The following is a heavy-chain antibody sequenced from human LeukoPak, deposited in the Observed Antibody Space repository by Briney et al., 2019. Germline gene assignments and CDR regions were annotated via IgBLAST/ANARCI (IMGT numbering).Heavy chain of an antibody. D-gene: IGHD1-26*01. J-gene: IGHJ4*02. CDR2: ISSSSTYT. CDR3: ARGKVGATLDYFDY. Sequence: GGSLRLSCAASGFTFSDYYMTWIRQAPGKGLEWVSYISSSSTYTNYADSVQGRFTISRDNAKNSLYLRMNSLRAEDTAVYYCARGKVGATLDYFDYWGQGTLVTVSS. V-gene: IGHV3-11*06. CDR1: GFTFSDYY.